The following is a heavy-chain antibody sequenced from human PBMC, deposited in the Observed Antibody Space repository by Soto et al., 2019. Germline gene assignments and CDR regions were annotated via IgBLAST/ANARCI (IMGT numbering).Heavy chain of an antibody. CDR3: ARDPLELELDY. Sequence: PVGSLRLSCAVSGFTFSNYNMNWVRQAPGKGLEWVSSISSSSSYIYYADSVKGRFTISRDNTKNSLYLQMNSLRAEDTAVYYCARDPLELELDYWGQGTLVTVSS. CDR2: ISSSSSYI. D-gene: IGHD1-7*01. V-gene: IGHV3-21*01. J-gene: IGHJ4*02. CDR1: GFTFSNYN.